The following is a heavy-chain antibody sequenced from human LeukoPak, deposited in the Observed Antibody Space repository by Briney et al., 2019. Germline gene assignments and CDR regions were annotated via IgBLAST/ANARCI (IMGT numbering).Heavy chain of an antibody. V-gene: IGHV3-9*01. Sequence: GGSLRLSCAASGFTFDDYAMHWVRQAPGKGLEWVSGISWNSGSIGYADSVKGRFTISRDNTKNSLYLQMSSLRAEDTALYYCAKEVVRGVMTRGFAFDIWGQGTMVTVSS. CDR3: AKEVVRGVMTRGFAFDI. D-gene: IGHD3-10*01. CDR2: ISWNSGSI. J-gene: IGHJ3*02. CDR1: GFTFDDYA.